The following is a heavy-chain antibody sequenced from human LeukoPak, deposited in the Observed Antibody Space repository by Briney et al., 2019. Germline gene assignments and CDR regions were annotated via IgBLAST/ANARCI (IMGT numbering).Heavy chain of an antibody. CDR3: ARHDYGGNPPWYFDL. CDR2: IYTSGST. J-gene: IGHJ2*01. CDR1: CGSISSYY. D-gene: IGHD4-23*01. V-gene: IGHV4-4*09. Sequence: NPSETLSLTCTVSCGSISSYYWSWTRQPPGKGLEWIGYIYTSGSTNYNPSLKSRVNISVDTSKNQFSLKLSSVTAADTAVYYCARHDYGGNPPWYFDLWGRGTLVTVSS.